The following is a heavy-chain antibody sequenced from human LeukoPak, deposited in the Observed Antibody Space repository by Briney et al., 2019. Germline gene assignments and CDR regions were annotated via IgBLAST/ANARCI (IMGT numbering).Heavy chain of an antibody. D-gene: IGHD3-3*02. CDR1: GFTFSSYT. CDR2: ISNNGGST. Sequence: PGGSLRLSCAASGFTFSSYTMHWVRQAPGKGLEYVSAISNNGGSTYYANSVKGRFTISRDNSKNTLYLQMGSLRVEDMAVYYCARGTFLGWLLESYMDVWGKGTTVTVSS. CDR3: ARGTFLGWLLESYMDV. V-gene: IGHV3-64*01. J-gene: IGHJ6*03.